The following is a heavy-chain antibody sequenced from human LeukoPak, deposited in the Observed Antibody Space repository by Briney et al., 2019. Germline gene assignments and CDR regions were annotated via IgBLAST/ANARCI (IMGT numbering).Heavy chain of an antibody. Sequence: GGSLILSCAASGFTFSTYSMNWVRQAPGRGLEWVSSISSTSYYIYYADSVKGRFTISRDNAKNSLYLQMNSLRAEDTAVYYCARDGLDYVGTPMVTGFDYWGQGTLVTVSS. J-gene: IGHJ4*02. CDR2: ISSTSYYI. V-gene: IGHV3-21*01. CDR1: GFTFSTYS. CDR3: ARDGLDYVGTPMVTGFDY. D-gene: IGHD5-18*01.